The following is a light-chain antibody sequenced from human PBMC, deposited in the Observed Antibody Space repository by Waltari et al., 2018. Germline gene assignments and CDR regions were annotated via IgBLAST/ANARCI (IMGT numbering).Light chain of an antibody. J-gene: IGKJ4*01. CDR3: LQYNSYPPT. CDR1: QGISTY. V-gene: IGKV1-17*01. Sequence: DIQMTQSPSSLSASAGDTVTITCRASQGISTYLNWYQQKPGKAPKRLIYAASSLESGVPSSFSGSGSGTDFTLTISSLQPEDFATYYCLQYNSYPPTFGGGTKVEIK. CDR2: AAS.